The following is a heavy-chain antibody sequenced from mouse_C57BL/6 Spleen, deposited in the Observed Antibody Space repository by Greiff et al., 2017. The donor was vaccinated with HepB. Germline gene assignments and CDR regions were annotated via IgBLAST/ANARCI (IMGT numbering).Heavy chain of an antibody. CDR3: ARGAQAFAY. J-gene: IGHJ3*01. Sequence: VQLQQPGAELVKPGASVKLSCKASGYTFTSYWMQWVKQRPGQGLEWIGEIDPSDSYTNYNQKFKGKATLTVDTSSSTAYMQLSSLTSEDSAVYYCARGAQAFAYWGQGTLVTVSA. CDR2: IDPSDSYT. D-gene: IGHD3-2*02. V-gene: IGHV1-50*01. CDR1: GYTFTSYW.